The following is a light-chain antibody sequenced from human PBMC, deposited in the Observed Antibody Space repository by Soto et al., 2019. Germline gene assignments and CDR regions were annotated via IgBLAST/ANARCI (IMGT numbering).Light chain of an antibody. CDR3: QQRSNWPIT. J-gene: IGKJ5*01. V-gene: IGKV3D-20*02. Sequence: EIMLTQSPGTLSLSPGERATLSCRASQSVSSSYLAWYQQKPGQAPRLVVYGASSRATGIPDRFSGSGSGTDFTLTISSLEPEDFAVYYCQQRSNWPITFGQGTRLEIK. CDR1: QSVSSSY. CDR2: GAS.